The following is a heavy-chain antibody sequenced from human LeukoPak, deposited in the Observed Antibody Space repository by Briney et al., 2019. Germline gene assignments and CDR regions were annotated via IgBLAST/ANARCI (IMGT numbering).Heavy chain of an antibody. CDR1: GFTFNSYV. CDR2: MSGSGGNT. V-gene: IGHV3-23*01. J-gene: IGHJ4*02. CDR3: AKPSGINYDILTGSRGGFDY. Sequence: PGGSLRLSCAASGFTFNSYVMRWVRQAPGKGVEGVSAMSGSGGNTYFAASVKLRFTISRDNFTNTLYLQMNSLTSEDTAVYYCAKPSGINYDILTGSRGGFDYWGQGALVTVSS. D-gene: IGHD3-9*01.